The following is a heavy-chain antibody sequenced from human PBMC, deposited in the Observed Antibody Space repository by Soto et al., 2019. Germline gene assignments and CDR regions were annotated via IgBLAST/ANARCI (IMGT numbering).Heavy chain of an antibody. CDR2: ISGSGGST. J-gene: IGHJ6*03. V-gene: IGHV3-23*01. CDR1: GFTFSSYA. CDR3: ARHSSSSAHYYYYYYMDV. D-gene: IGHD6-6*01. Sequence: LRLSCAASGFTFSSYAMSWVRQAPGKGLEWVSAISGSGGSTYYADSVKGRFTISRDNSKNTLYLQMNSLRAEDTAVYYCARHSSSSAHYYYYYYMDVWGKGTTVTVSS.